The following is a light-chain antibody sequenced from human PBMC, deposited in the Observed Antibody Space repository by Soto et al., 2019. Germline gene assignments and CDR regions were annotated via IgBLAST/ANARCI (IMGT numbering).Light chain of an antibody. CDR3: NSYKSSSTLV. CDR1: SSDVGGYNY. V-gene: IGLV2-14*01. CDR2: EVS. Sequence: QSVLTQPASVSGSPGQSITISCTGTSSDVGGYNYVSWYQQYPGKAPKLMIYEVSNRPSGVSNRFSGSKSDNTASLTISGLQAEDEADYYCNSYKSSSTLVFGTGTNVTVL. J-gene: IGLJ1*01.